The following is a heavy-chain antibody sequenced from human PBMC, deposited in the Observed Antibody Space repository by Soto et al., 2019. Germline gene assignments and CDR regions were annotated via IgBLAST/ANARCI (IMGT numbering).Heavy chain of an antibody. CDR3: ARDVSPGSSSLYLDAFDI. J-gene: IGHJ3*02. V-gene: IGHV3-7*05. CDR2: INRDGSKK. Sequence: EVQLEESGGDLVQPGGSLRLSCPASGFTLSAYWMTWVRQAPGKGLEWVANINRDGSKKSYLDSVRGRFTISRDNVGNSLYLQMDSLRADDTALYYCARDVSPGSSSLYLDAFDIWGQGTMVTVSS. D-gene: IGHD6-13*01. CDR1: GFTLSAYW.